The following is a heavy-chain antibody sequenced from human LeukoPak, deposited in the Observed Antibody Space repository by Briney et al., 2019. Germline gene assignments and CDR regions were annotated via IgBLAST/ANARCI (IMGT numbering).Heavy chain of an antibody. CDR2: IYSGGST. CDR1: GFTLSSNY. J-gene: IGHJ4*02. CDR3: ARAGYGAGYYFDY. D-gene: IGHD4/OR15-4a*01. V-gene: IGHV3-53*01. Sequence: GGSLRLSCAASGFTLSSNYMSWVRQAPGKGLEWVSVIYSGGSTYYADSVKGRFTISRDNSKNTLYLQMNSLRAEDTAVYYCARAGYGAGYYFDYWGQGTLVTVSS.